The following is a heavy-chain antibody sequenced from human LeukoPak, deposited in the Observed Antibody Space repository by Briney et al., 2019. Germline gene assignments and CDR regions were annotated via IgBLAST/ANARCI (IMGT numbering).Heavy chain of an antibody. CDR2: IGSSGSTI. V-gene: IGHV3-11*04. J-gene: IGHJ4*02. CDR1: GYSITSGYY. D-gene: IGHD6-13*01. CDR3: ARDRAGTVSQFDY. Sequence: LSLTCTVSGYSITSGYYWGWIRQSPGKGLEWVSYIGSSGSTIYYADSVKGRFTISRDNAKNSLYLQMNSLRAEDTAVYYCARDRAGTVSQFDYWGQGTLVTVSS.